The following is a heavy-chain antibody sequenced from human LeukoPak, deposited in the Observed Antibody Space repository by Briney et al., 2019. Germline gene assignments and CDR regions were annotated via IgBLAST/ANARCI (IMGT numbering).Heavy chain of an antibody. J-gene: IGHJ5*02. D-gene: IGHD2-2*01. V-gene: IGHV4-34*01. CDR2: INHSGST. CDR3: ARGLTSKYQRPQQKTHNCFAP. CDR1: GGSFSGYY. Sequence: PSETLSLTCAVYGGSFSGYYWSWIRQPPGKGLEWIGEINHSGSTNYNPSLKSRFTISVDTSKNQLSLKLSSVTAADPAVYYCARGLTSKYQRPQQKTHNCFAPGGQETLVPVSS.